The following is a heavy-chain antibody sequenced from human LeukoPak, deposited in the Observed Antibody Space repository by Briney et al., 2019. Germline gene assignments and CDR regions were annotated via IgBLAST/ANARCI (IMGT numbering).Heavy chain of an antibody. CDR3: AKDQPFYSSSSGPDY. CDR2: ISGSGGST. V-gene: IGHV3-23*01. D-gene: IGHD6-6*01. J-gene: IGHJ4*02. Sequence: GGSLRLSCAASGFTYSSYAMSWVRQAPGKGLEWVSAISGSGGSTYSADSVKGRFTISRDNSKNTLYLQMNSLRAEDTAVYYCAKDQPFYSSSSGPDYWGQGTLVTVSS. CDR1: GFTYSSYA.